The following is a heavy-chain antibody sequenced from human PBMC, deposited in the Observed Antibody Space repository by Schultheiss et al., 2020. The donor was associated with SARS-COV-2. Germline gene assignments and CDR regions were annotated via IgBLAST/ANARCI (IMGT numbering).Heavy chain of an antibody. CDR3: ARDQRDDILTPKGYYFDY. J-gene: IGHJ4*02. Sequence: GGSLRLSCAASGFTLSTYWVHWVRQVPGKGPVWVSRTNEDGRITNYADSVKGRFIISRDNAKNTVYLQMNSLRAEDTAVYYCARDQRDDILTPKGYYFDYWGQGTLVTVSS. CDR1: GFTLSTYW. CDR2: TNEDGRIT. V-gene: IGHV3-74*01. D-gene: IGHD3-9*01.